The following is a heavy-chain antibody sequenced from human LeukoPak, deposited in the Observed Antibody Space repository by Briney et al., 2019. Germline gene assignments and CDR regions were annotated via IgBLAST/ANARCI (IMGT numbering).Heavy chain of an antibody. CDR3: VRDLEGAAES. J-gene: IGHJ5*02. CDR1: GFTFRSYW. D-gene: IGHD2-15*01. V-gene: IGHV3-74*01. CDR2: ISSDGTST. Sequence: PGGSLRLSCAASGFTFRSYWMHWVRQAPGKGLVWVSRISSDGTSTTYADSVKGRFTISRDNAQNTVFLQVNSLRVEDTAVYYCVRDLEGAAESWGQGTLVTVSS.